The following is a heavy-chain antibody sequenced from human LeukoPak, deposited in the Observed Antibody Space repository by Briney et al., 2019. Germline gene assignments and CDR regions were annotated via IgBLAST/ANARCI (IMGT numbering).Heavy chain of an antibody. CDR1: GFIFSDHY. V-gene: IGHV3-72*01. CDR3: VRGRNGFDY. D-gene: IGHD2-8*01. CDR2: SRNKANSHTT. Sequence: GGSLRLSCAASGFIFSDHYMDWVRQAPGKGLEWVGRSRNKANSHTTEYAASVKGRFTASRDNSKNSLYLQMNSLRTENTAVYYCVRGRNGFDYWGPGTLVTVSS. J-gene: IGHJ4*02.